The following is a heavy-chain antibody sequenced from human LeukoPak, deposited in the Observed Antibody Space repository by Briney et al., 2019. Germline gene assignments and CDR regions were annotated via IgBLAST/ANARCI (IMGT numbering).Heavy chain of an antibody. D-gene: IGHD6-25*01. J-gene: IGHJ4*02. Sequence: GGSLRLSFAASGFHLCSYWMSWVRQAPGKGLEWVANIKQDGREKYYVDSVKGRFTISIDNAKNSLYLQMNSRRAEDTAVYYCARVPAAAGTCDYWGQGTLVTVSS. V-gene: IGHV3-7*03. CDR1: GFHLCSYW. CDR2: IKQDGREK. CDR3: ARVPAAAGTCDY.